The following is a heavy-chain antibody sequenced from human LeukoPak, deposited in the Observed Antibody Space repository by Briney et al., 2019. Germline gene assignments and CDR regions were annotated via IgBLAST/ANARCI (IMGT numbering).Heavy chain of an antibody. CDR2: IYHSGST. J-gene: IGHJ3*02. CDR3: ARHYDPQPFDAFDI. D-gene: IGHD3-3*01. V-gene: IGHV4-4*02. CDR1: GGSISSNNW. Sequence: SETLSLTCAVSGGSISSNNWWNWVRQPPGKGLEWIGEIYHSGSTNYNSSLKSRVTILVDKSKNQFSLKLTSVTAADTAVYYCARHYDPQPFDAFDIWGQGTMVTVSS.